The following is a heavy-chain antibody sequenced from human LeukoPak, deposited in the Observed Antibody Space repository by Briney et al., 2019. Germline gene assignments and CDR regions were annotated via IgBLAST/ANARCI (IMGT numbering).Heavy chain of an antibody. CDR1: GYTFTGYY. CDR2: INLNSGGT. J-gene: IGHJ6*03. CDR3: ARVVATDYYYYYYMDV. V-gene: IGHV1-2*02. D-gene: IGHD5-12*01. Sequence: GASVKVSCKASGYTFTGYYMHWVRQAPGQGLEWMGWINLNSGGTNYAQKFQGRVTMTRDTSISTAYMELSRLRSDDTAVYYCARVVATDYYYYYYMDVWGKGTTVTVSS.